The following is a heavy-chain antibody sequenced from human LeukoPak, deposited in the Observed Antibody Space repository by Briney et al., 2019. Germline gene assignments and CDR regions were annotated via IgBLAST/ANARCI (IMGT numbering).Heavy chain of an antibody. CDR1: GGSFSGYY. D-gene: IGHD2-21*02. CDR2: INHSGST. J-gene: IGHJ5*02. CDR3: APRVVTAIPATSNWFDP. Sequence: SETLSLTCAVYGGSFSGYYWSWIRQPPGKGLEWIGEINHSGSTNYNPSLKSRVTISVDTSRNQFSLKLSSVTAADTAVYYCAPRVVTAIPATSNWFDPWGQGTLVTVSS. V-gene: IGHV4-34*01.